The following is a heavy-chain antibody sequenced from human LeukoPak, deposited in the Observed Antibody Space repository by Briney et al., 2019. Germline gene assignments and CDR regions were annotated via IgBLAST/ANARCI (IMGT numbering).Heavy chain of an antibody. CDR3: AGTYYYDSSGSYYFDY. V-gene: IGHV1-69*04. D-gene: IGHD3-22*01. J-gene: IGHJ4*02. Sequence: SVKVSCKASGGTFSSYAISWVRQAPGQGLEWMGRIIPIFGIANYAQKFQGRVTITEDKSTSTAYMELSSLRSEDTAVYYCAGTYYYDSSGSYYFDYWGQGTLVTVSS. CDR1: GGTFSSYA. CDR2: IIPIFGIA.